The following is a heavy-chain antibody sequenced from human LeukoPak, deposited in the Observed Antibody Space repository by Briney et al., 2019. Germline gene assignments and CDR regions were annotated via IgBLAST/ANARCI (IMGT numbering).Heavy chain of an antibody. J-gene: IGHJ3*02. Sequence: PSETLSLTCTVSGGSISSGDYYWSWIRQPPGKGLEWIGYIYYSGSTNYNPSLKSRVTISVDTSKNQFSLKLSSVTAADTAVYYCARLIYGDSDAFDIWGQGTMVTVSS. CDR3: ARLIYGDSDAFDI. V-gene: IGHV4-61*08. CDR1: GGSISSGDYY. CDR2: IYYSGST. D-gene: IGHD2-21*01.